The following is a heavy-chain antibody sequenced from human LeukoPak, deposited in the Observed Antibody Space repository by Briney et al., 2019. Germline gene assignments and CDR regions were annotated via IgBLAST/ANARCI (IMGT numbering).Heavy chain of an antibody. Sequence: PGGSLRLSCAASGFTFSSYWIHWVRQAPGEGLVWVSRINSDGSSTAYADSVQGRFTISRDNAKNTLYLQMNSLRAEDTAVYYCARDRGGTFDYWGQGTLVTVSS. CDR1: GFTFSSYW. V-gene: IGHV3-74*01. CDR3: ARDRGGTFDY. J-gene: IGHJ4*02. CDR2: INSDGSST. D-gene: IGHD3-16*01.